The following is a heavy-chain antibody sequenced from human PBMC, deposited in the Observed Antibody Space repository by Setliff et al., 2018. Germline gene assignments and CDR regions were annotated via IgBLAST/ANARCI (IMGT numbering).Heavy chain of an antibody. D-gene: IGHD2-2*01. V-gene: IGHV1-8*01. CDR3: AVFNVTPTRKKYYSYLDV. Sequence: ASVKVSCKASGYTFTSYDINWVRQATGQGLEWMGWMNPTSGNTGYAQKFQGRVTMTRNTSISTAYMELSSLRSEDTAVYYCAVFNVTPTRKKYYSYLDVWGKGTTVTVSS. J-gene: IGHJ6*03. CDR1: GYTFTSYD. CDR2: MNPTSGNT.